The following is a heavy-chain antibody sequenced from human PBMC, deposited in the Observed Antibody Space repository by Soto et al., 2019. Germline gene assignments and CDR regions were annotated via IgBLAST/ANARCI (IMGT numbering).Heavy chain of an antibody. V-gene: IGHV2-5*02. D-gene: IGHD5-18*01. CDR2: IYWDDEK. J-gene: IGHJ3*02. CDR3: AHRRGFRYGGTDGFDI. Sequence: QITLKESGPTLVKPTQTLTLTCTFSGFSLSNSGVGVGWIRQPPGKALECLALIYWDDEKRYSPSLKSRFTNTKDTSNNQVVLTMTNMDPVDTGTYYCAHRRGFRYGGTDGFDIWGQGTMVTVSS. CDR1: GFSLSNSGVG.